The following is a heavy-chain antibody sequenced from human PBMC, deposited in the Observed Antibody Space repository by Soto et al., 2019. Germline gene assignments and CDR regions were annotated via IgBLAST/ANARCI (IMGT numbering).Heavy chain of an antibody. CDR3: ARWPDGYYYYGMDV. Sequence: QVQLVQSGAEVKKPGASVKVSCKASGYTFTSYDINWVRQATGQGLEWMGWMNPNSGNTGYAQKFQGRVAMTRNTSISTAYMELSSLRSEDTAVYYCARWPDGYYYYGMDVWGQGTTVTVSS. V-gene: IGHV1-8*01. CDR2: MNPNSGNT. CDR1: GYTFTSYD. J-gene: IGHJ6*02.